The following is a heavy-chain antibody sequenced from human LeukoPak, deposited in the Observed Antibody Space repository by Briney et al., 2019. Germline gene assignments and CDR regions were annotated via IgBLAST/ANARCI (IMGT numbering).Heavy chain of an antibody. CDR3: ARGSSGWNDAFDI. D-gene: IGHD6-19*01. CDR1: GFTFSSYA. CDR2: ISYDGSNK. Sequence: PGGSLRLSCAASGFTFSSYAMHWVRQAPGKGLEWVAVISYDGSNKYYADSVKGRFTISRDNSKNTLCLQMNSLRAEDTAVYYCARGSSGWNDAFDIWGQGTMVTVSS. V-gene: IGHV3-30-3*01. J-gene: IGHJ3*02.